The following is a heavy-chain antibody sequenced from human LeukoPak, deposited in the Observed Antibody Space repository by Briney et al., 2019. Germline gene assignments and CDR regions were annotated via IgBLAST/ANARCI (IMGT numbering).Heavy chain of an antibody. CDR3: AKGGSSGWYSDY. J-gene: IGHJ4*02. CDR1: GFTFSSYA. D-gene: IGHD6-19*01. CDR2: ISGIGGST. V-gene: IGHV3-23*01. Sequence: PGGSLRLSCAASGFTFSSYAMSWVRQAPGKGREWVSIISGIGGSTYYADSVKGGFTISRENSENALYLQMNSLRAEDTAVYYCAKGGSSGWYSDYWGRGTLVTVSS.